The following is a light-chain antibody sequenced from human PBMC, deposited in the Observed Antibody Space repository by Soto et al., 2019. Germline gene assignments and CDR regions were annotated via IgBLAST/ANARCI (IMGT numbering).Light chain of an antibody. CDR1: SSDLGGYDY. V-gene: IGLV2-14*01. CDR2: DVN. Sequence: QSVLTQPASVSGSPGQSSTLACTGTSSDLGGYDYVSWYQRHPGKAPKLIIYDVNNRPSGVSNRFSGSKSGNTASLTISGLQAEDEADYYCTSYASGSSHVVFGGGTKLTVL. J-gene: IGLJ2*01. CDR3: TSYASGSSHVV.